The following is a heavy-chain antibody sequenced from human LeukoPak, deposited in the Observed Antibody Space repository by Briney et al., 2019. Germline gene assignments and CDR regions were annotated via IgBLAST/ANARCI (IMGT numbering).Heavy chain of an antibody. Sequence: GGSLRLSCAASGFTVSNNYMSWVRQAPGKGLEWVSVLYYGVSTFYKDSVKGRFTTSGDNFKNTVYLQMNSLRAEDTAVYYCARGRQNYGDYPYWGQGTLVTVSS. J-gene: IGHJ4*02. CDR1: GFTVSNNY. D-gene: IGHD4-17*01. V-gene: IGHV3-53*01. CDR2: LYYGVST. CDR3: ARGRQNYGDYPY.